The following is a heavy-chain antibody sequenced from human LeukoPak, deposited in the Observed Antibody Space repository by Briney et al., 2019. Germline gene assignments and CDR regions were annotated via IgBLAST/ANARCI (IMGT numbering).Heavy chain of an antibody. CDR3: VRDVRGGYSY. CDR2: ISSSSTSI. Sequence: GGSLRLSCAASGFTFTTYSMNWLRQAPGKGLEWVSYISSSSTSIYYADSVKGRFTISRDNAKNSLYLQMNSLRDEDTAVYYCVRDVRGGYSYWGQGTLVTVSS. J-gene: IGHJ4*02. D-gene: IGHD3-10*01. V-gene: IGHV3-48*02. CDR1: GFTFTTYS.